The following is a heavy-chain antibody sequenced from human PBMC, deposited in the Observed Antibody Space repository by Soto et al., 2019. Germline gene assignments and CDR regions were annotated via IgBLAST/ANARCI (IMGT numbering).Heavy chain of an antibody. Sequence: QLQLQESGSGLVKPSQTLSLICAVSGGSIISGGHSWSWVRQPPGKGLEWIGYISYSGDTYYNPSLKSRVTMSVDRSKNQFSLKLSSVTAADTAVYYCAREPWRDGNYGMDVWGQGTTVTVSS. CDR2: ISYSGDT. J-gene: IGHJ6*02. CDR1: GGSIISGGHS. CDR3: AREPWRDGNYGMDV. V-gene: IGHV4-30-2*01.